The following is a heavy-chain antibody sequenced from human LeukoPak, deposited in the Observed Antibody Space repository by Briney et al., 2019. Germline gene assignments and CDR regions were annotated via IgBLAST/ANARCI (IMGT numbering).Heavy chain of an antibody. Sequence: GESLKISCKGSGYSFTSYWIGWVRQMPGKGLEWMGIIYPGDSDTRYSPSFQGQVTISADKSISTAYLQWSSLKASDTAMYYCARQIYYYDSSGYYYVYYFDYWGQGTLVTVSS. V-gene: IGHV5-51*01. D-gene: IGHD3-22*01. CDR2: IYPGDSDT. CDR3: ARQIYYYDSSGYYYVYYFDY. J-gene: IGHJ4*02. CDR1: GYSFTSYW.